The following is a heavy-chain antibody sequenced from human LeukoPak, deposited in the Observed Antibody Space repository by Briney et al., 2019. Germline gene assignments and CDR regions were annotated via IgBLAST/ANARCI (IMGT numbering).Heavy chain of an antibody. J-gene: IGHJ5*02. CDR2: IYYSGST. CDR1: GGSISSYY. CDR3: ARGRRAAAGTGWYDP. V-gene: IGHV4-59*01. D-gene: IGHD6-13*01. Sequence: SETLSLTCTVSGGSISSYYWSWIRQPPGKGLEWIGYIYYSGSTNYNPSLKSRVTISVDTSKNQFSLKLSSVTAADTAVYYCARGRRAAAGTGWYDPWGQGTLVTVSS.